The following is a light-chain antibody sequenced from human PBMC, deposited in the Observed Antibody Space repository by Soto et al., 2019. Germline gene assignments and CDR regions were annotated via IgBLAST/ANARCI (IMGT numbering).Light chain of an antibody. CDR1: SSVVGSYNL. J-gene: IGLJ1*01. V-gene: IGLV2-23*03. CDR3: CSYAGSSTFV. Sequence: QSVLTQPASVSGSPGQSITISCTGTSSVVGSYNLVSWYQQHPGKAPKLMIYEGSKRPSGVSNRFSGSKSGNTASLTISGLQAEDEADYYRCSYAGSSTFVFGTGTKVTVL. CDR2: EGS.